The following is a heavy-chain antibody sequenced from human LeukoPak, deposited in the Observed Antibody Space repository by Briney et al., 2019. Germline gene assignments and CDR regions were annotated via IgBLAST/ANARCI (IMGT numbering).Heavy chain of an antibody. CDR3: ARDLRFLEWSLFDP. V-gene: IGHV4-61*02. CDR2: FYTSGST. Sequence: PSQTLSLTCIVSGGSISSGSYYWSWIRQPAGKGLEWIGRFYTSGSTNYNPSLKSRVTISVDTSKNQFSLKLSSVTAADTAVYYCARDLRFLEWSLFDPWGQGTLVTVSS. CDR1: GGSISSGSYY. D-gene: IGHD3-3*01. J-gene: IGHJ5*02.